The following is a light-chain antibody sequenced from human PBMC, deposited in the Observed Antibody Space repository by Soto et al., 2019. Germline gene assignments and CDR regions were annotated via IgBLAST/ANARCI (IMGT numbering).Light chain of an antibody. J-gene: IGLJ1*01. CDR3: SSYAGSNNFV. V-gene: IGLV2-8*01. Sequence: QSALTQPPSASGFPGQSVTISCTGTSSDVGYYDYVSWYQQHPGKAPKLVIYEVTKRPSGVPDRVSASKSGNTASLTVAGLRAEYEAGYYCSSYAGSNNFVFGSGTKLTVL. CDR1: SSDVGYYDY. CDR2: EVT.